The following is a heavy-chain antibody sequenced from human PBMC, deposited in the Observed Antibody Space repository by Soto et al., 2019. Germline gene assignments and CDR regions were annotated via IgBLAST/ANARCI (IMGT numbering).Heavy chain of an antibody. Sequence: ASVKVSCKASGYTFTSYAMHWVRQAPGQGLEWMGWITTDKGKTNYAQKFQGRVTMTTDTSTSTAYMELRSLRSDDTAVYYCARGGRNTAEAYWGQGTLVTVSS. CDR1: GYTFTSYA. V-gene: IGHV1-18*01. CDR3: ARGGRNTAEAY. D-gene: IGHD5-18*01. CDR2: ITTDKGKT. J-gene: IGHJ4*02.